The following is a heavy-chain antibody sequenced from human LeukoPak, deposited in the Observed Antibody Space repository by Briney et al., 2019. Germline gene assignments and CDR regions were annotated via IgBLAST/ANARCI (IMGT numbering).Heavy chain of an antibody. J-gene: IGHJ4*02. Sequence: ASVKVSCKASGYTFTSYYMHWVRQAPGQGLEWMGWINPNSGGTNYAQKFQGRVTMTRDTSISTAYMELSRLRSDDTAVYYCARVGTPFSGSYYLLDYWGQGTLVTVSS. D-gene: IGHD1-26*01. V-gene: IGHV1-2*02. CDR3: ARVGTPFSGSYYLLDY. CDR2: INPNSGGT. CDR1: GYTFTSYY.